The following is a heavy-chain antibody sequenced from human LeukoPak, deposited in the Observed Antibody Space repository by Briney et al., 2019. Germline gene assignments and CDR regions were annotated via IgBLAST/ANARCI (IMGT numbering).Heavy chain of an antibody. CDR2: MNPNSDNT. D-gene: IGHD1-1*01. V-gene: IGHV1-8*01. Sequence: ASVMASCKPSGYTFTSYDIKCVRQATGPGLEWMGWMNPNSDNTGYAQKFHGRVTMTRNTSISTAYMELSSLRSEDTAVYYCARGQTGTYGYWGQGTLVTVSS. CDR1: GYTFTSYD. J-gene: IGHJ4*02. CDR3: ARGQTGTYGY.